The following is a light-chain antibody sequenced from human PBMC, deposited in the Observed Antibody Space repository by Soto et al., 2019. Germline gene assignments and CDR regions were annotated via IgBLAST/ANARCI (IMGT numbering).Light chain of an antibody. CDR1: QYITIY. Sequence: VLTRAPATLSVSPVERATLSCRASQYITIYLAWYQQKPGQAPRLLIYDASNRATGIPARFSGSGSGTQLTFTISSLQSEDFAVYYCQQYNNWWTFGQGTKVDI. CDR2: DAS. V-gene: IGKV3D-15*01. CDR3: QQYNNWWT. J-gene: IGKJ1*01.